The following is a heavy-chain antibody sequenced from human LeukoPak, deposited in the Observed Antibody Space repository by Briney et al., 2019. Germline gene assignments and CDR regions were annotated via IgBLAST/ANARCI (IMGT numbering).Heavy chain of an antibody. V-gene: IGHV3-21*01. CDR2: ISSSSSYI. D-gene: IGHD6-6*01. Sequence: PGGSLRLSCAASGFTFSSYSMNWVRQAPGKGLEWVSSISSSSSYIYYADSVKGRFTISRDDAKNSLYLQMNSLRAEDTAVYYCARDWYSSSSQWFDPWGQGTLVTVSS. J-gene: IGHJ5*02. CDR1: GFTFSSYS. CDR3: ARDWYSSSSQWFDP.